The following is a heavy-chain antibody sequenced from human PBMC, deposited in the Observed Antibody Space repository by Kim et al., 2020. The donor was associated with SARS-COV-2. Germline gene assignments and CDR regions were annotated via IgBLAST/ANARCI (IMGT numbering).Heavy chain of an antibody. Sequence: YADSVKGRFTISRDNSKNTLYLQMNSLRAEDTAVYYCAITGYVDQPSDYWGQGTLVTVSS. CDR3: AITGYVDQPSDY. J-gene: IGHJ4*02. V-gene: IGHV3-23*01. D-gene: IGHD3-9*01.